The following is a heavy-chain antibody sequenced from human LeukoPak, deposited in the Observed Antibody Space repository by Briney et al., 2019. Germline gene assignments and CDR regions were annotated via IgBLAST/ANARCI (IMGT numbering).Heavy chain of an antibody. CDR2: IYYSGSP. Sequence: PSETLSLTCPLAGGSISSYYWSWIRPPPGKGLEWIGYIYYSGSPNYNPSLKSRVTISVDTSKNQFSLKLSSVTAADTAVYYCARFRRYSSSWYYFDYWGQGTLVTVSS. V-gene: IGHV4-59*01. CDR1: GGSISSYY. D-gene: IGHD6-13*01. CDR3: ARFRRYSSSWYYFDY. J-gene: IGHJ4*02.